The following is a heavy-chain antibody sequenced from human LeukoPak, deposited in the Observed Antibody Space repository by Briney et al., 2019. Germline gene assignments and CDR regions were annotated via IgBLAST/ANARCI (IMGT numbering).Heavy chain of an antibody. J-gene: IGHJ4*02. CDR2: NYYSGST. CDR3: ARHGSIATGAFTH. V-gene: IGHV4-39*01. CDR1: GGSISSSSYY. D-gene: IGHD6-13*01. Sequence: PSETLSLTCTVSGGSISSSSYYWGWIRQPPGKGLEWIGSNYYSGSTYYNPSLKSRVTISVDTSKNQFSLKLGSVTAADTAVYYWARHGSIATGAFTHWGQGTLVTVSS.